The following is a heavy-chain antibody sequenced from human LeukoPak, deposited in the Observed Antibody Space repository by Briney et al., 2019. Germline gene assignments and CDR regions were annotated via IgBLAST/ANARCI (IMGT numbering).Heavy chain of an antibody. D-gene: IGHD3-16*02. CDR3: ARTGLYDYVWESYRLKWFDP. J-gene: IGHJ5*02. V-gene: IGHV1-69*05. CDR2: NIPMFGTT. Sequence: SVRVSCKASGGTFSSYAISWVRQAPGQGLEWMGRNIPMFGTTNYAQKFQGRVTITRDESTSTEYMELSSLRSEDTAVYYCARTGLYDYVWESYRLKWFDPWGQGTLVTVSS. CDR1: GGTFSSYA.